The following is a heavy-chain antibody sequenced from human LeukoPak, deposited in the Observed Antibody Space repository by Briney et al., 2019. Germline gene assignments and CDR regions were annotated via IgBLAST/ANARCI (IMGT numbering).Heavy chain of an antibody. Sequence: GESLRLSCAASGFTFSSYAMHWIRQAPGKGLEWVAVISYDGSNKYYADSVKGRFTIPRDNSKNTLYLQMNSLRAEDTAVYYCARDRYDYGDYFYGMDVWGQGTTVTVSS. V-gene: IGHV3-30-3*01. D-gene: IGHD4-17*01. J-gene: IGHJ6*02. CDR3: ARDRYDYGDYFYGMDV. CDR1: GFTFSSYA. CDR2: ISYDGSNK.